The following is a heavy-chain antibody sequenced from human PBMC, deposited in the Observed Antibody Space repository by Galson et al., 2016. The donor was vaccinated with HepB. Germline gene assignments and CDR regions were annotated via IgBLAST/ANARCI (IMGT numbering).Heavy chain of an antibody. Sequence: SLRLSCAVSGFTFSSYSMNWVRQAPGKGLEWVSSITSSGSYVYYADSLKGRFNISRDNAKNVLYLQMNSLRADDTAVYYCARDRGAYCRGDCYFGWFDPWGQGTLVTVSS. D-gene: IGHD2-21*02. CDR3: ARDRGAYCRGDCYFGWFDP. CDR1: GFTFSSYS. J-gene: IGHJ5*02. V-gene: IGHV3-21*01. CDR2: ITSSGSYV.